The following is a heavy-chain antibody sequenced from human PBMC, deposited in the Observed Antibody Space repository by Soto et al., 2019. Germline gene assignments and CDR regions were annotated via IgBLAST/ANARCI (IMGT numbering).Heavy chain of an antibody. CDR3: ARYRTDGYYYYYYYMDV. D-gene: IGHD1-26*01. J-gene: IGHJ6*03. Sequence: SETLSLTCAVYGGSFSGYYWSWIRQPPGKGLEWIGEINHSGSTNYNPSLKSRVTISVDTSKNQFSLKLSSVTAADTAVYYCARYRTDGYYYYYYYMDVWGKGTTVTVSS. CDR2: INHSGST. V-gene: IGHV4-34*01. CDR1: GGSFSGYY.